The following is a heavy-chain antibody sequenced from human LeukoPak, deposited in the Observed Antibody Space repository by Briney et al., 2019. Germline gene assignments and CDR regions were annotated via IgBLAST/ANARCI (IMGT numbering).Heavy chain of an antibody. CDR3: ARDQPKLHIRTSPLSGIDY. CDR1: GYTFTSYY. Sequence: ASVKVSCKASGYTFTSYYMHRVRQAPGQGLEWMGIINPSGGSTSYAQKFQGRVTMTRDMSTSTVYMELSSLRSEDTAVYYCARDQPKLHIRTSPLSGIDYWGQGTLVTVCS. D-gene: IGHD1-26*01. J-gene: IGHJ4*02. V-gene: IGHV1-46*01. CDR2: INPSGGST.